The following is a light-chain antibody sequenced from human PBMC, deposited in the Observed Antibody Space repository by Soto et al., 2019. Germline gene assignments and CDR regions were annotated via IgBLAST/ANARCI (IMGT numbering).Light chain of an antibody. CDR1: SSDVGGYNY. J-gene: IGLJ2*01. V-gene: IGLV2-14*01. CDR3: SSYTSSSHVV. CDR2: DVS. Sequence: QSALTQPASVSGSPGQSITISCTGTSSDVGGYNYVSWYQQHPGKAPKLMIYDVSNRPSGVSNRFSGSKSGNTASLTISGFQAEDEADYYCSSYTSSSHVVFGGGTQLTVL.